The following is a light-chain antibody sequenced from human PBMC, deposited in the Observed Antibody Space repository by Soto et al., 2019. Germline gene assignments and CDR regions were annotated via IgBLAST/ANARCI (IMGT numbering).Light chain of an antibody. CDR2: DAS. Sequence: EMVLTQSPDTLSLSPGERATLSCRASQTVRNNYLAWYQQKPGQAPRLLIYDASSRATGIPDRFSGGGSGTDFTLTISRLEPEDFAVYYCQQRRSWPLTFGGGTKVDIK. J-gene: IGKJ4*01. CDR3: QQRRSWPLT. CDR1: QTVRNNY. V-gene: IGKV3D-20*02.